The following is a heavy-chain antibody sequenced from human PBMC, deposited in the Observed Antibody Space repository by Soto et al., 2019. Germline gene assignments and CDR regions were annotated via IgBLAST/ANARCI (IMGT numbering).Heavy chain of an antibody. CDR1: GFTFSSYG. V-gene: IGHV3-33*01. D-gene: IGHD3-3*01. CDR2: IWYDGSNK. J-gene: IGHJ6*02. CDR3: ARRLRFLGTPYYYYGMDV. Sequence: GGSLRLSCAASGFTFSSYGMHWVRQAPGKGLEWVAVIWYDGSNKYYADSVKGRFTISRDNSKNTLYLQMNSLRAEDTAVYYCARRLRFLGTPYYYYGMDVWGQGTTVTVSS.